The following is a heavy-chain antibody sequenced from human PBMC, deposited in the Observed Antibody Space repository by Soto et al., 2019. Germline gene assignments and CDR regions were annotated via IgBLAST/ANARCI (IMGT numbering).Heavy chain of an antibody. Sequence: SETLSLTCTVSGGSVSSYYWSWIRQPAGKGLEWIGRFYTSGNTNYNPSLKSRVTMSLDASKNQFSLKLSSVTAADTAVYFCASDSTGWFDPWGQGTLVTVSS. CDR1: GGSVSSYY. J-gene: IGHJ5*02. CDR3: ASDSTGWFDP. V-gene: IGHV4-4*07. D-gene: IGHD7-27*01. CDR2: FYTSGNT.